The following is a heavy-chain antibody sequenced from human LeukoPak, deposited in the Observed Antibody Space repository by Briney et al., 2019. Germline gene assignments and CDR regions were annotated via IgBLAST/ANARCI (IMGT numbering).Heavy chain of an antibody. CDR1: GFTFSSYS. Sequence: GGSLRLSCAASGFTFSSYSMNWVRQAPGKGLEWVSSISSSSSYIYYADSVKGRFTISRDNAKNSLYLQMNSLRAEDTAVYYCARVKDYYDSSGYYSDAFDIWGQETMVTVSS. V-gene: IGHV3-21*01. D-gene: IGHD3-22*01. J-gene: IGHJ3*02. CDR2: ISSSSSYI. CDR3: ARVKDYYDSSGYYSDAFDI.